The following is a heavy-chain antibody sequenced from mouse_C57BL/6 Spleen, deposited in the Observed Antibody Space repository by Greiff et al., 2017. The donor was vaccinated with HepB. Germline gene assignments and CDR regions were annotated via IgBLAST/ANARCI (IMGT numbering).Heavy chain of an antibody. CDR3: ARRAQATEDYYAMDY. V-gene: IGHV5-17*01. CDR1: GFTFSDYG. D-gene: IGHD3-2*02. CDR2: ISSGSSTI. J-gene: IGHJ4*01. Sequence: EVKLVESGGGLVKPGGSLKLSCAASGFTFSDYGMHWVRQAPEKGLEWVAYISSGSSTIYYADTVKGRFTISRENAKNTLFLQMTRLRSEGTAMYYCARRAQATEDYYAMDYWGQGTSVTVSS.